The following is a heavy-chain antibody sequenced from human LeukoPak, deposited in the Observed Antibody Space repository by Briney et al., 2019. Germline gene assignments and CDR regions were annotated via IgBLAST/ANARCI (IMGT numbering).Heavy chain of an antibody. V-gene: IGHV3-23*01. CDR2: ISGSGGST. Sequence: GGSLRLSCAASGFTFSSYAMSWVRQAPGKGLKWLSAISGSGGSTYYADSVKGRFTISRDNSKNTLYLQMNSLRAEDTAVYYCAKDFGYSYGYGPFDYWGQGTLVTVSS. D-gene: IGHD5-18*01. J-gene: IGHJ4*02. CDR1: GFTFSSYA. CDR3: AKDFGYSYGYGPFDY.